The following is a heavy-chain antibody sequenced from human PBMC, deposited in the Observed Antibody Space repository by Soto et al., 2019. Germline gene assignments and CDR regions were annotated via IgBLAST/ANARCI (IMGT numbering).Heavy chain of an antibody. D-gene: IGHD4-17*01. CDR2: IIPIFGTA. J-gene: IGHJ3*02. Sequence: SVKVSCKASGGTFSSYAISWVRQAPGQGLEWMGGIIPIFGTANYAQKFQGRVTITADKSTSTAYMELSSLRSEDTAVYYCARAGSVTTERRDAFDIWGQGTMVTVSS. CDR1: GGTFSSYA. CDR3: ARAGSVTTERRDAFDI. V-gene: IGHV1-69*06.